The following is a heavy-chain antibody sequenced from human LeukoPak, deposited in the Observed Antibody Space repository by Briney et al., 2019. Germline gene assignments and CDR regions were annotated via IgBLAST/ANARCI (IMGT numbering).Heavy chain of an antibody. CDR2: ISYDGSNK. V-gene: IGHV3-30-3*01. J-gene: IGHJ4*02. CDR3: ARDRDSSGWYEGFDY. Sequence: GGSLRLSCAASGFTFSSSAMHWVRQAPGKGLERVAVISYDGSNKYYADSVKGRFTISRDNSKNTLYLQMNSLRADDTAVYYCARDRDSSGWYEGFDYWGQGTLVTVSS. CDR1: GFTFSSSA. D-gene: IGHD6-19*01.